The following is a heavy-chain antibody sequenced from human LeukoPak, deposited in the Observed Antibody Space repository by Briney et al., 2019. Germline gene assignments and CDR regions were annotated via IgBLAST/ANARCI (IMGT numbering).Heavy chain of an antibody. Sequence: PGGSLRLSCAASGFTFSSYGMHWVRQAPGKGLEWVAVILNDGSQEKYADSVKGRFTISRDNSKNTLFLQMNSLRAEDTALYYCVRAGWELDYWGQGTPVTVSS. CDR1: GFTFSSYG. CDR2: ILNDGSQE. J-gene: IGHJ4*02. CDR3: VRAGWELDY. V-gene: IGHV3-33*01. D-gene: IGHD4-23*01.